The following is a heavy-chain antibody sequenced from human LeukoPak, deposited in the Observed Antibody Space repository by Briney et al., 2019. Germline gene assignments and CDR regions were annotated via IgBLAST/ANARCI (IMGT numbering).Heavy chain of an antibody. CDR3: ARVADRGVIRFFDL. CDR2: IYHSGVT. D-gene: IGHD3-10*01. J-gene: IGHJ2*01. Sequence: PSETLSLTCTVSGASIRNYYWSWIRQPPGKGLEWIRHIYHSGVTNYNPSLKSRVAISVDTSKNQFSLKLSSVTAADTALYYCARVADRGVIRFFDLWGRDTLVTVSS. CDR1: GASIRNYY. V-gene: IGHV4-59*01.